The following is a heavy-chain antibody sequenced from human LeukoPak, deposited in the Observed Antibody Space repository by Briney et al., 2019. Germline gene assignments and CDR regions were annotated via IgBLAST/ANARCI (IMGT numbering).Heavy chain of an antibody. CDR3: AKGLMRLTHSYGFSLFDY. CDR1: GFTFSSYG. V-gene: IGHV3-30*02. D-gene: IGHD5-18*01. J-gene: IGHJ4*02. Sequence: GGSLRLSCAASGFTFSSYGMHWVRQAPGKGLEWVAFIRYDGSNKYYADSVKGRFTISRDNSKNTLYLQMNSLRAEDTAVYYFAKGLMRLTHSYGFSLFDYWGQGTLVTVSS. CDR2: IRYDGSNK.